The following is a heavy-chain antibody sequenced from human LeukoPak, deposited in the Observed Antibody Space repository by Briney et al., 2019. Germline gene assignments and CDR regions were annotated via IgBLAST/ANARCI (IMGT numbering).Heavy chain of an antibody. CDR3: VRDKGASTYWYFDV. D-gene: IGHD3-16*01. CDR1: RSIFRSFA. Sequence: PGTTLRLSCGASRSIFRSFAMHWVRQAPGKGLEWVAVISNDGTNKDSADSVRGRFTISRDNSKNTLDLQMDSLRPEDTAVYYCVRDKGASTYWYFDVWGRGTLVTVSS. V-gene: IGHV3-30*04. CDR2: ISNDGTNK. J-gene: IGHJ2*01.